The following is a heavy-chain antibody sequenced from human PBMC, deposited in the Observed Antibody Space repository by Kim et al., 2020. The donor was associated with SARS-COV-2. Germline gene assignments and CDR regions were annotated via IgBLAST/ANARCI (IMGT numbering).Heavy chain of an antibody. D-gene: IGHD2-8*01. Sequence: SRDNSKNTLYLQMNSLRAEDTAVYYCAREEGVQRGQLGAFDIWGQGTMVTVSS. CDR3: AREEGVQRGQLGAFDI. J-gene: IGHJ3*02. V-gene: IGHV3-30*07.